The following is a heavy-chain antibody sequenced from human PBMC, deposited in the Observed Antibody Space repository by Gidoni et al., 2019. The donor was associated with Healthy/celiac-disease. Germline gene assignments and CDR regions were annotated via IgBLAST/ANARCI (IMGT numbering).Heavy chain of an antibody. V-gene: IGHV4-30-4*01. CDR1: GGSISSGDYY. J-gene: IGHJ4*02. Sequence: QVQLQESGPGLVKPSQTLSLTCTVSGGSISSGDYYWSWIRQPPGKGLEWIGYIYYSVSTYYNPSLKSRVTISVDTSKNQFSLKLSSVTAADKAVYYCARAIVGATKIDYWGQGTLVTVSS. D-gene: IGHD1-26*01. CDR2: IYYSVST. CDR3: ARAIVGATKIDY.